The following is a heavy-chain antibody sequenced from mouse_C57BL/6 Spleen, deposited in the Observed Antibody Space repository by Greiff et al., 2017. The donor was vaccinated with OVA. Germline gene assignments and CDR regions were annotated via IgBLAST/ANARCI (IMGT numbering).Heavy chain of an antibody. D-gene: IGHD2-2*01. Sequence: EVNLVESGEGLVKPGGSLKLSCAASGFTFSSYAMSWVRQTPEKRLEWVAYISSGGDYIYYADTVKGRFTISRDNARNTLYLQMSSLKSEDTAMYYCTRATMVTTYYFDYWGQGTTLTVSS. J-gene: IGHJ2*01. CDR2: ISSGGDYI. CDR3: TRATMVTTYYFDY. V-gene: IGHV5-9-1*02. CDR1: GFTFSSYA.